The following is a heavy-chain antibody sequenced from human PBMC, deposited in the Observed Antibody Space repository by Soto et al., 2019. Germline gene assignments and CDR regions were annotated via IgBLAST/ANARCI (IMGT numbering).Heavy chain of an antibody. V-gene: IGHV1-2*02. CDR2: INPNSGGT. J-gene: IGHJ4*02. CDR1: GYTFTGYY. Sequence: ASVKVSCKASGYTFTGYYMHWVRQAPGQGLEWMGWINPNSGGTNYAQKFQGRVTMTRDTSISTAYMELSRLRSDDTAVYYCARDLRWTYYYDSSGFTDYWGQGTLVTV. CDR3: ARDLRWTYYYDSSGFTDY. D-gene: IGHD3-22*01.